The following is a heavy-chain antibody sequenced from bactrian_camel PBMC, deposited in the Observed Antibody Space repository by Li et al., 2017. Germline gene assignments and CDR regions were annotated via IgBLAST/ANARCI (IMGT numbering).Heavy chain of an antibody. V-gene: IGHV3S53*01. CDR2: IAGDGRT. CDR1: AGRKC. D-gene: IGHD2*01. Sequence: HVQLVESGGGSIQAGGSLRLSCEYTAGRKCMGWFRRLPGQEREGVAAIAGDGRTDYADSVKGRFTISRDNVKNTTYLQMNSLKSDDTALYYCTAGEGGTWYGKRIGRTGTQVTVS. J-gene: IGHJ4*01.